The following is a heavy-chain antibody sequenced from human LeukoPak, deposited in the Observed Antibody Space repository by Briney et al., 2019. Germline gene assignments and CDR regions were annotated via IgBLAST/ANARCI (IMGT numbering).Heavy chain of an antibody. CDR2: IYSGGST. D-gene: IGHD3-3*01. CDR1: GFTVNSNY. V-gene: IGHV3-66*02. J-gene: IGHJ6*02. Sequence: GGSLRLSCAASGFTVNSNYMSWVRQPPGKGLEWVSVIYSGGSTYYADSVKGRFTISRHSSKNTLYLQMTSLRAEDTAVYYCARGTDTKPFWSGYWVDVWGQGTTVTVSS. CDR3: ARGTDTKPFWSGYWVDV.